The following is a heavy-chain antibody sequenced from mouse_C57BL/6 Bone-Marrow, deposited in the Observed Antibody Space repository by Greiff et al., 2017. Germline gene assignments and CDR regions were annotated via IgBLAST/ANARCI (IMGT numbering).Heavy chain of an antibody. CDR2: IWGVGST. J-gene: IGHJ3*01. V-gene: IGHV2-6*01. Sequence: VKLVESGPGLVAPSQSLSITCPVSGFSLTSYGVDWVRQSPGKGLEWLGVIWGVGSTNYNSALKSRLSISKDNSKSQVFLKMNSLQTDDTAMYYCASSPRSSSGLFAYWGQGTLVTVSA. D-gene: IGHD3-2*02. CDR1: GFSLTSYG. CDR3: ASSPRSSSGLFAY.